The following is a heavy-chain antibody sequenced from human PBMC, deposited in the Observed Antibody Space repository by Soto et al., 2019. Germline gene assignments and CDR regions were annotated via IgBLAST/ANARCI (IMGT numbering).Heavy chain of an antibody. Sequence: SETLSLTCTVSGGSISSGDYYWSWIRQPPGKGLEWIGYIYYSGSTYYNPSLKSRVTISVDTSKNQFSLKLSSVTAADTAVYYCARIRRDGYNFPPRIGQDYWGQGTLVTVSS. J-gene: IGHJ4*02. CDR3: ARIRRDGYNFPPRIGQDY. CDR1: GGSISSGDYY. CDR2: IYYSGST. V-gene: IGHV4-30-4*01. D-gene: IGHD5-12*01.